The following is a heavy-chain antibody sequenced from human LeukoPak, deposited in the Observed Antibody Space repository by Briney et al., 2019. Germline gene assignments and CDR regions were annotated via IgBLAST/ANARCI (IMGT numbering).Heavy chain of an antibody. CDR2: IYYSGST. Sequence: SETLSLTCTVSGGSISSYYWSWIRQPPGKGLEWIGYIYYSGSTNYNPSLKSRVTISVDTSKNQFSLKLSSVTAADTAVYYCARVRRYGSSRGLDYWGQGTLATVSS. J-gene: IGHJ4*02. V-gene: IGHV4-59*01. CDR1: GGSISSYY. CDR3: ARVRRYGSSRGLDY. D-gene: IGHD6-6*01.